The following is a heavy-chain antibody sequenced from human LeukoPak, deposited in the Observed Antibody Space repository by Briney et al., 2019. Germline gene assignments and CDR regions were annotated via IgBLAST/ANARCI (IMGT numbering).Heavy chain of an antibody. CDR2: INPQTGGT. J-gene: IGHJ4*02. V-gene: IGHV1-2*02. CDR1: GYTFTAYY. D-gene: IGHD3-3*01. CDR3: ARGDTFWSGPLFDY. Sequence: ASVNVSCKASGYTFTAYYIHWIRQAPGQGPEWMGWINPQTGGTKSAPNFQGRVAMTRDTSIFTVYLDLAGLRSDDTAVYYCARGDTFWSGPLFDYWGQGTLVTVSS.